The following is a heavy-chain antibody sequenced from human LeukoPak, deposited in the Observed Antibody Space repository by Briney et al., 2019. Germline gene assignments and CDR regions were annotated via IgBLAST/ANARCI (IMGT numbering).Heavy chain of an antibody. V-gene: IGHV3-23*01. CDR2: ISGSGGST. D-gene: IGHD1-1*01. J-gene: IGHJ4*02. CDR1: GFTFSYA. CDR3: ARDIGSGTTGTTGVLVN. Sequence: GGSLGLSCAASGFTFSYAMTWVRQAPGKGLEWVSAISGSGGSTYYADSVKGRFTISRDNAKNSLYLQMSSLRAEDTAVYYCARDIGSGTTGTTGVLVNWGQGTLVTVSS.